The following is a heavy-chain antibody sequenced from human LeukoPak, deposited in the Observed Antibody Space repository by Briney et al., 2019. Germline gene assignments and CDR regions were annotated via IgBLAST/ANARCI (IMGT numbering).Heavy chain of an antibody. CDR2: IYSGGST. V-gene: IGHV3-53*01. J-gene: IGHJ3*02. CDR1: GFTVSSNY. D-gene: IGHD4-17*01. CDR3: ARELDYGGHGAFDI. Sequence: GGSLRLSCAASGFTVSSNYMSWVRQAPGKGLEWVSVIYSGGSTYYADSVKGRFTISRDNSKNTLYLQMNSLRAEDTAVYYCARELDYGGHGAFDIWGQGTTVTVSS.